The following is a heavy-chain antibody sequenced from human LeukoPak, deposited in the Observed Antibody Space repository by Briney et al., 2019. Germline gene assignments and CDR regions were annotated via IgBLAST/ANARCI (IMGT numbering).Heavy chain of an antibody. V-gene: IGHV3-23*01. CDR3: AKNRPTYYDYIWGSYRPNWFDP. CDR2: ISGSGGST. Sequence: GGSLRLSCAASGFTFSSYAMSWVRQAPGKGLEWVSAISGSGGSTYYADSVKGRFTISRDNPKNTLYLQMNSLRAEDTAVYYCAKNRPTYYDYIWGSYRPNWFDPWGQGTLVTVSS. J-gene: IGHJ5*02. CDR1: GFTFSSYA. D-gene: IGHD3-16*02.